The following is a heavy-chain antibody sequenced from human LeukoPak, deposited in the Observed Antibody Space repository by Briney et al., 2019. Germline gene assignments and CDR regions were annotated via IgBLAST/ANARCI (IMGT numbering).Heavy chain of an antibody. J-gene: IGHJ5*02. Sequence: ASVTVSCKASGYTFTGYYMHWVRQAPGQGLEWMGWINPNSGGPNYAQKFQGRVTMTRDTSISTAYMELSRLRSDDTAVYYCVNGQQLDENWFDPWGQGTLVTVSS. CDR2: INPNSGGP. CDR1: GYTFTGYY. CDR3: VNGQQLDENWFDP. V-gene: IGHV1-2*02. D-gene: IGHD6-13*01.